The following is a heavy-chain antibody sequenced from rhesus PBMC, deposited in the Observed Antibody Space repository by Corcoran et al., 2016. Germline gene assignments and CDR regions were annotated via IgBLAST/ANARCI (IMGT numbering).Heavy chain of an antibody. Sequence: QLQLQESGPGLVKPSETLSLTCAVSGYSISSGYGWSWIRQPPGKGLEWIGYISYSGSTSYNPSLKSRVTISRDTSKKQFSLKMSSVTAADKAVYYCARDGDYYSGRPLGALDSWGQGVVVTVSS. CDR3: ARDGDYYSGRPLGALDS. CDR2: ISYSGST. J-gene: IGHJ6*01. D-gene: IGHD3-16*01. CDR1: GYSISSGYG. V-gene: IGHV4-122*02.